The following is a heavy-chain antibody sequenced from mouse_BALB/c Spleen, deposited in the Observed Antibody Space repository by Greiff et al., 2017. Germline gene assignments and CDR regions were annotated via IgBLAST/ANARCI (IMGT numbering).Heavy chain of an antibody. V-gene: IGHV5-17*02. D-gene: IGHD2-4*01. J-gene: IGHJ3*01. CDR2: ISSGSSTI. CDR1: GFTFSSFG. CDR3: ARYDYDGGFAY. Sequence: EVKVVESGGGLVQPGGSRKLSCAASGFTFSSFGMHWVRQAPEKGLEWVAYISSGSSTIYYADTVKGRFTISRDNPKNTLFLQMTSLRSEDTAMYYCARYDYDGGFAYWGQGTLVTVSA.